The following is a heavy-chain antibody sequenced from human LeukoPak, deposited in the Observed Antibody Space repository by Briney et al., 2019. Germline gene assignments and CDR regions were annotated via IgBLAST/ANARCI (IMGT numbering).Heavy chain of an antibody. V-gene: IGHV1-18*01. J-gene: IGHJ4*02. CDR2: ISAYNGNT. CDR1: GYTFTSYG. D-gene: IGHD2-2*01. Sequence: ASVKVSCKASGYTFTSYGISWVRQAPGQGLEWMGWISAYNGNTNYAQKLQGRVTMTTDTSTSTAYMELGSLRSDDTAVYYCARDWVVVPAARGYFDYWGQGTLVTVSS. CDR3: ARDWVVVPAARGYFDY.